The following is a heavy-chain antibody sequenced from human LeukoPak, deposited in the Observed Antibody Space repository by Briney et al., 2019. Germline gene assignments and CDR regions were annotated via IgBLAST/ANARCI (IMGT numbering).Heavy chain of an antibody. CDR3: AKIRAPAYDF. V-gene: IGHV3-23*01. J-gene: IGHJ3*01. CDR2: ISGSGSGDST. D-gene: IGHD3-3*02. Sequence: GGSLRLSCAASGFTFSSYAMNWVRQAPGKGLEWVSAISGSGSGDSTYYADSVKGRFTISRDNSKNTLYLQMNSLRAEDTAIYYCAKIRAPAYDFWGQGTMVTVSS. CDR1: GFTFSSYA.